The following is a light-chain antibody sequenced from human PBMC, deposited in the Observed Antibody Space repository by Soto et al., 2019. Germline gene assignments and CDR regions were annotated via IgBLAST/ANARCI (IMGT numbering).Light chain of an antibody. V-gene: IGKV3-20*01. CDR2: GAS. CDR3: QRYGSSPYT. J-gene: IGKJ2*01. Sequence: EIVLTQSPGTLSLSPGEIATLSCRASQSVSSSYLAWYQQKPGQAPRLLIYGASGRAPGTPDRFSGSGSGKELTLTMSGLEPEEFALDYCQRYGSSPYTFGQGTKLEIK. CDR1: QSVSSSY.